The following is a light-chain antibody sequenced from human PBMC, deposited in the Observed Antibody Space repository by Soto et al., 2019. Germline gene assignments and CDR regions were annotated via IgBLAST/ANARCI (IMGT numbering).Light chain of an antibody. CDR3: QQNHSFPLT. CDR1: QSISNY. V-gene: IGKV1-39*01. CDR2: GAS. Sequence: EIEMTQSPSTLSASPGERATLSCRASQSISNYLDWYQQKPGKAPRLLIYGASSMHSGVPSRFSGSGSGTEFTLTISSLQPEDFATYYCQQNHSFPLTFGPGTKVDIK. J-gene: IGKJ3*01.